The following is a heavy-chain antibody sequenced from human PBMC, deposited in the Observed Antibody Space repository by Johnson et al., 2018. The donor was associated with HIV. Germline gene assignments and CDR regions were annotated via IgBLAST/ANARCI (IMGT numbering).Heavy chain of an antibody. J-gene: IGHJ3*02. CDR1: GFTFDDYA. Sequence: VQLVESGGGVVQPGRSLRLSCAASGFTFDDYAMHWVRQAPGKGLEWVSGISWNSGSIGYADSVKGRFTISRDNAKNSLYLQMNSLRAEDTAVYYCARTAGSDAFDIWGQGTMVTVSS. V-gene: IGHV3-9*01. D-gene: IGHD6-13*01. CDR3: ARTAGSDAFDI. CDR2: ISWNSGSI.